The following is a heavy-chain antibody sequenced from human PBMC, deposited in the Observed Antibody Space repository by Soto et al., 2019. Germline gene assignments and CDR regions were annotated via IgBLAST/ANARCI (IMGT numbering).Heavy chain of an antibody. CDR2: IYYSGST. J-gene: IGHJ4*02. CDR3: ARRGYDYIWGSYHGTWFDY. V-gene: IGHV4-59*08. D-gene: IGHD3-16*02. Sequence: SETLSLTCTVSGGSISSYYWSWIRQPPGKGLEWIGYIYYSGSTNYNPTLKSRVTISGDTSKSQFSLKLSSVTAADTAVYYCARRGYDYIWGSYHGTWFDYWGKGTLVTVSS. CDR1: GGSISSYY.